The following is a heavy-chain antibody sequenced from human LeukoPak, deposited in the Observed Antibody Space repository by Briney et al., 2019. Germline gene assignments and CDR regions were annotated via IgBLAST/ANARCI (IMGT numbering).Heavy chain of an antibody. CDR3: ARMVRYFDWLSTYYYYYMDV. CDR2: IYTSGST. V-gene: IGHV4-61*02. D-gene: IGHD3-9*01. J-gene: IGHJ6*03. Sequence: SQTLSLTCTVSGGSISSGSYYWSWIRQPAGKGLEWIGRIYTSGSTNYNPSLKSRVTISVDTSKNQFSLKLSSVTAADTAVYYCARMVRYFDWLSTYYYYYMDVWGKGTTVTISS. CDR1: GGSISSGSYY.